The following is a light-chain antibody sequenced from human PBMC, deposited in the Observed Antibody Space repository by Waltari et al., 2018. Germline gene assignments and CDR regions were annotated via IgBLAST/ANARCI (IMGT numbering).Light chain of an antibody. J-gene: IGLJ2*01. CDR3: AAWDDSLSGHVV. Sequence: QSVLTQPPSASATPGQRVTISCSGSSSNIGRSYVYWYQQFPGTAPKPLIYTNAQRPSGVPDRFSGSKSGTSASLAISGLRSEDEADYYCAAWDDSLSGHVVFGGGTKLTVL. CDR1: SSNIGRSY. CDR2: TNA. V-gene: IGLV1-47*02.